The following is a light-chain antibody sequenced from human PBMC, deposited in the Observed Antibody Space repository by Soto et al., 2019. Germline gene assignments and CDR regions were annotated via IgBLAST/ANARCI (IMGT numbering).Light chain of an antibody. CDR1: SSDVGGYKY. CDR2: EVK. CDR3: TSYASGNTLV. J-gene: IGLJ3*02. Sequence: QSALAQPASVSGSPGQSITISCTGTSSDVGGYKYVSWYQHHPGKAPKLMIYEVKNRPSGVSHRFSGSKSGNTASLTISGLQAEDEAAYYCTSYASGNTLVFGGGTKVTVL. V-gene: IGLV2-14*01.